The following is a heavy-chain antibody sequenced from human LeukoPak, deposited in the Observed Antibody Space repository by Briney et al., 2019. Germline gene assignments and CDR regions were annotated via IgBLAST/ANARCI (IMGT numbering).Heavy chain of an antibody. CDR1: GFTFSNYW. CDR2: INWNGGST. D-gene: IGHD3-16*01. V-gene: IGHV3-20*04. J-gene: IGHJ5*02. CDR3: ASPPLIYGHWFDP. Sequence: GGSLRLSCEASGFTFSNYWMSWVRQPPGKGLEWVSGINWNGGSTGYADSVKGRFTISRDNAKNSLYLQMNSLRAEDTALYYCASPPLIYGHWFDPWGQGTLVTVSS.